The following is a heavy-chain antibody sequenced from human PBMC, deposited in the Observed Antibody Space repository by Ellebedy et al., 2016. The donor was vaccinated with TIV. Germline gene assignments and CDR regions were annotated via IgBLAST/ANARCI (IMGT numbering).Heavy chain of an antibody. CDR1: GYTLTELS. V-gene: IGHV1-24*01. CDR2: FDPEDGET. J-gene: IGHJ4*02. CDR3: ATDIIVGRRFDY. D-gene: IGHD1-26*01. Sequence: ASVKVSCXVSGYTLTELSMHWVRQAPGKGLEWMGGFDPEDGETIYAQKFQGRVTMTEDTSTDTAYMELSSLRSEDTAVYYCATDIIVGRRFDYWGQGTLVTVSS.